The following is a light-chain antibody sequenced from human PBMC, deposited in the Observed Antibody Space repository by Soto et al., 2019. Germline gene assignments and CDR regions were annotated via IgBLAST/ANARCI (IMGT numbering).Light chain of an antibody. CDR1: QGISTY. V-gene: IGKV1-39*01. CDR3: QQSYNTPQT. Sequence: DIQMTQSPSSVSASVGDRVTITCRASQGISTYLNWYHQKPGKAPKLLIYATDTLQSGVPSRFSGSGSGTDYTLTISSLQPEDFATYYCQQSYNTPQTFGQGSKVDSK. J-gene: IGKJ1*01. CDR2: ATD.